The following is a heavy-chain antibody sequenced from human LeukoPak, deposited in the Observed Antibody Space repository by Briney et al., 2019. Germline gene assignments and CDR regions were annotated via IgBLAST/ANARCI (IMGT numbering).Heavy chain of an antibody. CDR1: GGSISSGDYY. V-gene: IGHV4-30-4*01. J-gene: IGHJ3*02. CDR3: ARAAVVVTAPDAFDI. D-gene: IGHD2-21*02. Sequence: PSQTLSLTCTVSGGSISSGDYYWSWIRQPPGKGLGWIGYIYYSGSTYYNPSLKSRVTISVDTSKNQFSLKLSSVTAADTAVYYCARAAVVVTAPDAFDIWGQGTMVTVSS. CDR2: IYYSGST.